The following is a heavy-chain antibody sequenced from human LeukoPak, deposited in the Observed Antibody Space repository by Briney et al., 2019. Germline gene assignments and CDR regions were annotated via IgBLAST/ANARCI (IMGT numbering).Heavy chain of an antibody. J-gene: IGHJ6*02. V-gene: IGHV1-69*13. D-gene: IGHD3-10*01. CDR3: ARGARGEYYYYYGMDV. CDR1: GGTFSSYA. CDR2: IIPIFGTA. Sequence: SVKVSCKASGGTFSSYAISWVRQAPGQGLEWMGGIIPIFGTANYAQKFQGRVTITADESTSTAYMELSSLRSEDTAVYYCARGARGEYYYYYGMDVWGQGTTVTVSS.